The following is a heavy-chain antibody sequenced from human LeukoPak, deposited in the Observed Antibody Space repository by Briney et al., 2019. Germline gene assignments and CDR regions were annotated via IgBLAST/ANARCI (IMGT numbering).Heavy chain of an antibody. CDR1: GFTFSSCA. D-gene: IGHD1-26*01. J-gene: IGHJ4*02. Sequence: GGSLRLSCAASGFTFSSCAMSWVRQAPWKGLEWVSTIIDSGNSIYYADSAEGRFTISRDNSKNTLYLQMNSLRAGDTAVYYCAKDPIFSGSYGVFDYWGLGTLVTVSS. CDR3: AKDPIFSGSYGVFDY. CDR2: IIDSGNSI. V-gene: IGHV3-23*01.